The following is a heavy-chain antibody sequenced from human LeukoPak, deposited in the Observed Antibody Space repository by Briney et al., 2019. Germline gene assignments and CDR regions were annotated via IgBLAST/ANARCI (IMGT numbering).Heavy chain of an antibody. CDR3: ARGRSPAQLERDKFDY. J-gene: IGHJ4*02. D-gene: IGHD1-1*01. CDR1: GGSISSYY. Sequence: PSETLSLTCTVSGGSISSYYWSWIRQPPGKGLEWIGYISYSGSTNYNPSLKSRVTMSVDTSKNQFSLKLSSVTAADTAVYYCARGRSPAQLERDKFDYWGQGTLVTVSS. V-gene: IGHV4-59*12. CDR2: ISYSGST.